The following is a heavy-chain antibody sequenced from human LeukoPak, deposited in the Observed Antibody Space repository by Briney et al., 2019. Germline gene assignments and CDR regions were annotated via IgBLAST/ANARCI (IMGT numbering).Heavy chain of an antibody. D-gene: IGHD4-23*01. Sequence: PSETLSLTCPVYGGSFSGYYWSWIRQPPGKGLEWIGEINHSGSTNYNPSLKSRVTISVDTSKNQFSLKLSSVTAADTAVYYCARVYGGKGLDYWGQGTLVTVSS. CDR1: GGSFSGYY. J-gene: IGHJ4*02. V-gene: IGHV4-34*01. CDR3: ARVYGGKGLDY. CDR2: INHSGST.